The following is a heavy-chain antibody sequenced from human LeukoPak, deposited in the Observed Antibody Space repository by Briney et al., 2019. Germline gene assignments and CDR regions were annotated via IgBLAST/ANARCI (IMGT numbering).Heavy chain of an antibody. D-gene: IGHD3-9*01. CDR1: GGSISSYY. V-gene: IGHV4-59*01. J-gene: IGHJ4*02. Sequence: SXTLXLTCIDSGGSISSYYWRWVRQPPGKGLEWMGYIYYSGSTKYNTSIKSRGTISVDKTKNKRSRKRSSVTAADTAVYYCARDVGRYLLDYWGQGTLVTVSS. CDR3: ARDVGRYLLDY. CDR2: IYYSGST.